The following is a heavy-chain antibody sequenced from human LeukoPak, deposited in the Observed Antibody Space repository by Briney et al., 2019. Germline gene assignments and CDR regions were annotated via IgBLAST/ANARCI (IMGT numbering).Heavy chain of an antibody. CDR2: ISSSGSTI. D-gene: IGHD1-26*01. V-gene: IGHV3-48*04. CDR1: GFTVSSNS. Sequence: GGSLRLSCTVSGFTVSSNSMSWVRQAPGKGLEWVSYISSSGSTIYYADSVKGRFTISRGNAKNSLYLQMNSLRAEDTAVYYCAREDSGSYYGYFDYWGQGTLVTVSS. J-gene: IGHJ4*02. CDR3: AREDSGSYYGYFDY.